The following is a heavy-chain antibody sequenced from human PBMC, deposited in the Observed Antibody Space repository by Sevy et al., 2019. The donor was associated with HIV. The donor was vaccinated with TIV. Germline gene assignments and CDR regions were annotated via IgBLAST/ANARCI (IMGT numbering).Heavy chain of an antibody. V-gene: IGHV3-23*01. CDR2: ISGSGGST. CDR1: GFTFSSYA. J-gene: IGHJ4*02. CDR3: AKDVKQPVAFAP. D-gene: IGHD6-13*01. Sequence: EGSLRLSCAASGFTFSSYAMSWVRQAPGKELEWVSAISGSGGSTYYADSVKGRFTISRDNSKNTLYLRMNSLRAEDTAVYYCAKDVKQPVAFAPGGQGTLVTVSS.